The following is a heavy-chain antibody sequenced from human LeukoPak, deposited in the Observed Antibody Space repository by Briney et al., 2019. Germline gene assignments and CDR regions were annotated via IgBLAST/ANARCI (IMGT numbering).Heavy chain of an antibody. CDR1: GGSFSGYY. Sequence: PSETLSLTCAVYGGSFSGYYWSWIRQPPGKGLDWIGEINHSGSTNYNPSLKSRVTISVDTSKNQFSLKLSSVTAADTALYYCARVTDIVLMVYAIGWFDPWGQGTLVTVSS. CDR3: ARVTDIVLMVYAIGWFDP. V-gene: IGHV4-34*01. CDR2: INHSGST. D-gene: IGHD2-8*01. J-gene: IGHJ5*02.